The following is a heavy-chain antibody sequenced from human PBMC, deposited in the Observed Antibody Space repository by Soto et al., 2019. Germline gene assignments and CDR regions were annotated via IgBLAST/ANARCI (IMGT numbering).Heavy chain of an antibody. CDR2: IYYSGST. CDR3: ARDNRGYDYFDY. CDR1: GGSIISYY. Sequence: SETLSVTCTFSGGSIISYYWSWVRQPPGKGLEWIGYIYYSGSTNYNPSLKSRVTISVDTSKNQFSLNLSSVTAADTAVYYCARDNRGYDYFDYWGQGTLVTVS. D-gene: IGHD5-12*01. J-gene: IGHJ4*02. V-gene: IGHV4-59*01.